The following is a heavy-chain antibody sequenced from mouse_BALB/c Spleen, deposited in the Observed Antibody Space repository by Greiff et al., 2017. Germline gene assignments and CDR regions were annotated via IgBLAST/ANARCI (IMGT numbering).Heavy chain of an antibody. J-gene: IGHJ3*01. CDR1: GFTFSSYG. D-gene: IGHD2-10*01. CDR2: INSNGGST. CDR3: ATDAYSGWFAY. V-gene: IGHV5-6-3*01. Sequence: EVKLVESGGGLVQPGGSLKLSCAASGFTFSSYGLSWVRQTPDKRLELVATINSNGGSTYYPDSVKGRFTISRDNAKNTLYLQMSSLKSEDTAMYYCATDAYSGWFAYWGQGTLVTVSA.